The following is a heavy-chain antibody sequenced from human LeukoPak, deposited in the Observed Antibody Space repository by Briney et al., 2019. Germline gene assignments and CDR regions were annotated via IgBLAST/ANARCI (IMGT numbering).Heavy chain of an antibody. J-gene: IGHJ6*03. CDR3: ARGVYGSGSYYVDYMDV. V-gene: IGHV1-2*02. CDR2: INPNSGGT. Sequence: GASVKVSCKASGYTFTSYDINWVRQAPGQGLEWMGWINPNSGGTNYAQKFQGRVTMTRDTSISTAYMELSRLRSDDTAVYYCARGVYGSGSYYVDYMDVWGKGTTVTISS. D-gene: IGHD3-10*01. CDR1: GYTFTSYD.